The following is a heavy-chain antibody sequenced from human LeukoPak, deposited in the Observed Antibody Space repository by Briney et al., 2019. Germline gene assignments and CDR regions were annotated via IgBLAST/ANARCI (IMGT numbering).Heavy chain of an antibody. CDR2: DCYDGSA. J-gene: IGHJ5*02. CDR1: GGSISSDNFY. CDR3: ARVNDCAGSSCSTSWSDP. D-gene: IGHD2-2*02. Sequence: PSETLSLTCSVSGGSISSDNFYWGWIRQPPGKGLDWVGTDCYDGSADYKPYLKSRVTMSVDTSKNQLSMKLYSVTAADTAVYYCARVNDCAGSSCSTSWSDPWGQGTLVTVSS. V-gene: IGHV4-39*07.